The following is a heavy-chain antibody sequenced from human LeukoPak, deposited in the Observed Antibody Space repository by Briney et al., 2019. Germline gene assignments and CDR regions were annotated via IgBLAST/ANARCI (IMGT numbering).Heavy chain of an antibody. J-gene: IGHJ5*02. CDR1: DGFISTYY. Sequence: SETLSLTCTVSDGFISTYYWTWIRQPAGKGLEWIGRIYTSGSTNYNPSFQSRVTMSVDTSKNQFSLKLISVTAADTAVYYCARGVVPGAIGWFDPWGQGTLVTVSS. D-gene: IGHD2-2*02. V-gene: IGHV4-4*07. CDR2: IYTSGST. CDR3: ARGVVPGAIGWFDP.